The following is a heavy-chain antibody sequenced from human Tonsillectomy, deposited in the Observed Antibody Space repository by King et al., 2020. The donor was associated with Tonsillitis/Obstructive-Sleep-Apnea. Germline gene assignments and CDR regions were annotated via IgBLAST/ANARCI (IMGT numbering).Heavy chain of an antibody. Sequence: VQLVESGGGLVKPGRSLRLSCTASGFTFGDYAMSWFRQAPGKGLEWVGFIRSKAYGGTTEYAASVKGRFTISRDDSKSIAYLQMNSLKTEDTAVYYCSFGLGWLLYRSGGGYYFDYWGQGTLVTVSS. V-gene: IGHV3-49*05. CDR2: IRSKAYGGTT. CDR3: SFGLGWLLYRSGGGYYFDY. D-gene: IGHD3-3*01. J-gene: IGHJ4*02. CDR1: GFTFGDYA.